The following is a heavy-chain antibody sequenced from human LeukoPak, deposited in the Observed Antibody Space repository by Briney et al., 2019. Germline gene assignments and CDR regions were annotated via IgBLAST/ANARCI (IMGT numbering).Heavy chain of an antibody. CDR1: GGSISSGSYY. J-gene: IGHJ6*03. CDR2: IYTSGST. D-gene: IGHD6-13*01. V-gene: IGHV4-61*02. Sequence: SETLSLTCTVSGGSISSGSYYWSWIRQPAGKGLEWIGRIYTSGSTNYNPSLKSRVTISVDTSKNQFSLKLSSVTAADTAVYYCARDGAAAGTYKDEIYYYYMDVWGKGTTVTISS. CDR3: ARDGAAAGTYKDEIYYYYMDV.